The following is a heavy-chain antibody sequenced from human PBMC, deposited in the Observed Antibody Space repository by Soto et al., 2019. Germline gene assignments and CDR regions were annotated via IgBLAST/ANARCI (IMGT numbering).Heavy chain of an antibody. Sequence: GGSLRLSCAASGFTFSSYWMNWVRQAPGKGLEWVANINLDGSDKFYVDSVKGRFTISRDNLKNSLYLQMNSLRAEDTAVYYCARDLRIAARPLFDCRGQGTLVTVSS. J-gene: IGHJ4*02. CDR2: INLDGSDK. D-gene: IGHD6-6*01. CDR1: GFTFSSYW. V-gene: IGHV3-7*01. CDR3: ARDLRIAARPLFDC.